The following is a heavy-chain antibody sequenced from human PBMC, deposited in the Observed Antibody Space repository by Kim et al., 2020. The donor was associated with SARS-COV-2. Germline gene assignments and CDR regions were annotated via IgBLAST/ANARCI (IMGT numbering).Heavy chain of an antibody. D-gene: IGHD3-10*01. CDR3: ARIPTNVVRGIRAGYFDY. Sequence: SQTLSLTCTVSGGSISSYYWSWIRQPPGKGLEWIGYAYYSGSTNYNPSLKSRVNISVDTSKNQFSLKLSSVTAADTAVYYCARIPTNVVRGIRAGYFDYWGQGTLVTVSS. J-gene: IGHJ4*02. CDR1: GGSISSYY. CDR2: AYYSGST. V-gene: IGHV4-59*08.